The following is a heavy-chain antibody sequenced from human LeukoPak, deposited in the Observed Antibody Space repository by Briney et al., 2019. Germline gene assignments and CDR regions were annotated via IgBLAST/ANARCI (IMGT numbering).Heavy chain of an antibody. D-gene: IGHD3-9*01. J-gene: IGHJ3*01. V-gene: IGHV1-2*02. Sequence: GASVKVSCKASGYTFTGYYMHWVRQATGQGLEWMGWINPNSGGTNYAQRFQGRVTMTRDTSIRTAYMEMSGLRSDDTALYYCARYESLTGHDAFDVWGQGTVVTVSS. CDR3: ARYESLTGHDAFDV. CDR2: INPNSGGT. CDR1: GYTFTGYY.